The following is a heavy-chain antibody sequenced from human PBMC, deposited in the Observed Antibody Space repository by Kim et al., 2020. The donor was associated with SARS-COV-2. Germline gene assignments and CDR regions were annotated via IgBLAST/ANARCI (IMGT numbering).Heavy chain of an antibody. Sequence: GGSLRLSCAASGFTFSSYAMHWVRQAPGKGLEWVAVISYDGSNKYYADSVKGRFTISRDNSKNTLYLQMNSLRAEDTAVYYCARYGSGTFPFDYWGQGTLVTVSS. J-gene: IGHJ4*02. CDR2: ISYDGSNK. V-gene: IGHV3-30*04. CDR1: GFTFSSYA. D-gene: IGHD3-10*01. CDR3: ARYGSGTFPFDY.